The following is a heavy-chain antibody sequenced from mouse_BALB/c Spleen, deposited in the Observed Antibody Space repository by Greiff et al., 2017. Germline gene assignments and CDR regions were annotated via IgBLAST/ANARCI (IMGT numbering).Heavy chain of an antibody. V-gene: IGHV2-6-7*01. CDR2: IWGDGST. D-gene: IGHD2-1*01. CDR1: GFSLTGYG. J-gene: IGHJ3*01. CDR3: ARDRGDGNYAWFAY. Sequence: QVQLQQSGPGLVAPSQSLSITCTVSGFSLTGYGVNWVRQPPGKGLEWLGMIWGDGSTDYNSALKSRLSISKDNSKSQVFLKMNSLQTDDTARYYCARDRGDGNYAWFAYWGQGTLVTVSA.